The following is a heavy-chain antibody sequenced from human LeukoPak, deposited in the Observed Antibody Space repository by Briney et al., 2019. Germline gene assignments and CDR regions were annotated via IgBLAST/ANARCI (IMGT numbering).Heavy chain of an antibody. Sequence: ASVKVSCKASGYTFTSYGISWVRQAPGQGLEWMGIINPSGGSTSYAQKFQGRVTMTRDMSTSTVYMELSSLRSEDTAVYYCARVRSYDILTGYQGLDYWGQGTLVTVSS. CDR2: INPSGGST. CDR1: GYTFTSYG. D-gene: IGHD3-9*01. V-gene: IGHV1-46*01. CDR3: ARVRSYDILTGYQGLDY. J-gene: IGHJ4*02.